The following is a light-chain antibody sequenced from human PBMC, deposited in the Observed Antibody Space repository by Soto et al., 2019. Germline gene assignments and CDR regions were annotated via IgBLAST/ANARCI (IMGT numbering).Light chain of an antibody. CDR2: ENN. V-gene: IGLV1-51*01. J-gene: IGLJ2*01. CDR1: SSNIGNNY. CDR3: GTWDSSLSAGV. Sequence: QSVLTQPPSVSAAPGQKVTISCSGFSSNIGNNYVSWYQQVPGTAPKLLIYENNKRPSGIPDRFSGSKSGTSATLDITGLRTGDEADYYCGTWDSSLSAGVFGGGTKLTVL.